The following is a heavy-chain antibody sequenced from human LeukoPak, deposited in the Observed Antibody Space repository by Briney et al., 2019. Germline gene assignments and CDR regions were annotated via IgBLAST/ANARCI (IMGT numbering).Heavy chain of an antibody. Sequence: SETLSLACTISGGSVSDYYWSWIRQSPGKGLEWIGYIYHTGSTNYNPSLKSRVTISVDTSKNQFSLKLSSVTAADTAVYYCARVGCSGGSCYLSRDYYYYYMDVWGKGTTVTISS. D-gene: IGHD2-15*01. J-gene: IGHJ6*03. CDR1: GGSVSDYY. CDR3: ARVGCSGGSCYLSRDYYYYYMDV. V-gene: IGHV4-59*02. CDR2: IYHTGST.